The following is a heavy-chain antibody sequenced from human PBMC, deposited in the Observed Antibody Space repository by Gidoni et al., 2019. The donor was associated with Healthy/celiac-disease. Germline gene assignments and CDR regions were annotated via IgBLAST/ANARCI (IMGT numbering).Heavy chain of an antibody. J-gene: IGHJ3*02. CDR3: AKDHRVVVVIWSAFDI. V-gene: IGHV3-23*01. D-gene: IGHD3-22*01. CDR1: GFTFSSYA. CDR2: ISGSGGST. Sequence: EVQLLESGGGLVQPGGSLRLSCAASGFTFSSYAMSWVRQAPGKGLEWVSAISGSGGSTYYADSVKGRFTISRDNSKNTLYLQMNSLRAEDTAVYYCAKDHRVVVVIWSAFDIWGQGTMVTVSS.